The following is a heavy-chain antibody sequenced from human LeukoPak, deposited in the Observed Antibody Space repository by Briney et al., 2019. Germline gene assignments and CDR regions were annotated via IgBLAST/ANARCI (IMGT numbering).Heavy chain of an antibody. CDR3: ARDRRGSGYDPGVWFDP. Sequence: SVKVSCKASGGTFSSYAISWVRQAPGQGLEWMGGIIPIFGTANYAQKFQGRVTITADKSTSKAYMGLRSLRFDDTAVYYCARDRRGSGYDPGVWFDPWGQGTLVTVSS. V-gene: IGHV1-69*06. J-gene: IGHJ5*02. CDR2: IIPIFGTA. CDR1: GGTFSSYA. D-gene: IGHD5-12*01.